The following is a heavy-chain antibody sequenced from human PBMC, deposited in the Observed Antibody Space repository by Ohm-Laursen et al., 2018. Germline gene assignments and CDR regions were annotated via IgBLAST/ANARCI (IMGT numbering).Heavy chain of an antibody. CDR1: GGSISSYY. J-gene: IGHJ5*02. CDR2: IYYSGST. CDR3: ASVGDYGGNGDWFDP. V-gene: IGHV4-59*07. Sequence: SDTLSLTCTVSGGSISSYYWSWIRQPPGKGLEWIGYIYYSGSTNYNPSLKSRVTISVDTSKNHFSLKLSSVTAADTAVYYCASVGDYGGNGDWFDPWGQGTLVTVSS. D-gene: IGHD4-23*01.